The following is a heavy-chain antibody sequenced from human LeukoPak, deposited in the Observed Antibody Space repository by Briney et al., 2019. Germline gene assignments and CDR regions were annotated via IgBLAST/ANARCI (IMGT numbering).Heavy chain of an antibody. CDR3: ARVQYSSGRGELDY. V-gene: IGHV1-3*01. Sequence: AASVKVSCKASGYTLASYALHWVRQAPCQRLEWMGWINAGNGNTKYSQKFQGRVTITRDTSASTAYMELSSLRSEDTAVYYCARVQYSSGRGELDYWGQGTLVTVSS. J-gene: IGHJ4*02. CDR1: GYTLASYA. D-gene: IGHD6-19*01. CDR2: INAGNGNT.